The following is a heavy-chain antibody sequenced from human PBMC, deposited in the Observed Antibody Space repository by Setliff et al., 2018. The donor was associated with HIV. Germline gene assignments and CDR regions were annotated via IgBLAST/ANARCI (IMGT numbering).Heavy chain of an antibody. D-gene: IGHD3-22*01. Sequence: ASVKVSCKASGYNFTSHDINWVRQAPGQGFEWMGWMNPNTGNTHYAPKFQGRVTMTRDTSITTAYMEMTKLTSDDTAVYYCAKNYFDTSGWSAVDYWGQGTLVTVSS. J-gene: IGHJ4*02. CDR3: AKNYFDTSGWSAVDY. V-gene: IGHV1-2*02. CDR1: GYNFTSHD. CDR2: MNPNTGNT.